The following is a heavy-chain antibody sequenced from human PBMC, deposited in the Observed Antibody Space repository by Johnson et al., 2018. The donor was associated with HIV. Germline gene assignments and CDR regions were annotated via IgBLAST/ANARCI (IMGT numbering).Heavy chain of an antibody. CDR1: GFTFSSYG. D-gene: IGHD4-17*01. CDR2: ISYDGSNK. Sequence: QAQLVESGGGVVKPGRSLRLSCAASGFTFSSYGMHWVRQAPGQGLEWVAVISYDGSNKYYVDSVKGRFHISRYNTNNLLYRQMNSLRAEDTAVYFCARDIQYGDYSRAASDIWGQGTMVTVSS. J-gene: IGHJ3*02. CDR3: ARDIQYGDYSRAASDI. V-gene: IGHV3-30*03.